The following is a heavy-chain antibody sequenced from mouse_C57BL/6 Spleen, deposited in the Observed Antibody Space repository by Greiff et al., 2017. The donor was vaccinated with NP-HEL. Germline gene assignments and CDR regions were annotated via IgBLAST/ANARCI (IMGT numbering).Heavy chain of an antibody. J-gene: IGHJ1*03. CDR1: GFTFSDYG. CDR2: ISSGSSTI. Sequence: DVMLVESGGGLVKPGGSLKLSCAASGFTFSDYGMHWVRQAPEKGLEWVAYISSGSSTIYYADTVKGRFTISRDNAKNTLFLQMTSLRSEDTAMYYCARGGVVATGYWYFDVWGTGTTVTVSS. D-gene: IGHD1-1*01. V-gene: IGHV5-17*01. CDR3: ARGGVVATGYWYFDV.